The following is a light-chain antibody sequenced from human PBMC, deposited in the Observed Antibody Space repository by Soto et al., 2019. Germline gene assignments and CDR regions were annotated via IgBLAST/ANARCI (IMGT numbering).Light chain of an antibody. V-gene: IGLV2-18*02. Sequence: QSVLTQPPSVSGSPGHAVAISCTGTSIDVGSYNRVAWYQQSPGTAPKLMIYEVSNRPSGVPDRFSGSKSGNTASLTISGLQAEDEADYYCSSFTSSSTYVFGTGTKVTVL. CDR1: SIDVGSYNR. CDR2: EVS. J-gene: IGLJ1*01. CDR3: SSFTSSSTYV.